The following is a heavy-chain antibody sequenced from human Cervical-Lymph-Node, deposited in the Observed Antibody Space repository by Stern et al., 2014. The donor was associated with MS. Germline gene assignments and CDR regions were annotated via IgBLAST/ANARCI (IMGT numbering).Heavy chain of an antibody. CDR1: GGSISSGDYS. V-gene: IGHV4-30-2*01. D-gene: IGHD4-23*01. Sequence: VQLVESGSGLVKPSQTLSLTCAVSGGSISSGDYSWSWIRQPPGKSLEWIGYIVHSGSTYYNPSLKGRVSISVDRSKNQFSLKLSSVTAADTAMYYCARIFGGNFDNWGQGTLVTVSS. CDR2: IVHSGST. CDR3: ARIFGGNFDN. J-gene: IGHJ4*02.